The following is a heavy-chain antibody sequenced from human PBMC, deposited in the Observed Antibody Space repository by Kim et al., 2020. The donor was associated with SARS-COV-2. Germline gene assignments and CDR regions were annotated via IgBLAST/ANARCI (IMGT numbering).Heavy chain of an antibody. J-gene: IGHJ6*02. Sequence: GGSLRLSCAASGFTFSSYAMHWVRQAPGKGLEWVAVISYDGSNKYYADSVKGRFTISRDNSKNTLYLQMNSLRAEDTAVYYCARDLRSYGDYDYYYYYGMDVCGQGHTVPVSS. CDR2: ISYDGSNK. V-gene: IGHV3-30*04. CDR1: GFTFSSYA. D-gene: IGHD4-17*01. CDR3: ARDLRSYGDYDYYYYYGMDV.